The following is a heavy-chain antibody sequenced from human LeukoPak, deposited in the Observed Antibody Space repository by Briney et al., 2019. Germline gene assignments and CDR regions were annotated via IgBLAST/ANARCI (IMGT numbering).Heavy chain of an antibody. Sequence: GGSLRLSCAASGFTFNKYSMNWVRQAPGKGLEWVSYISTSSSAIYYADSVKGRFTISRDNAKNSLYLQMNSLRAEDTAVYHCARGRSTTGTTDFDYWGQGTLVTVSS. D-gene: IGHD1-1*01. V-gene: IGHV3-48*01. CDR1: GFTFNKYS. J-gene: IGHJ4*02. CDR3: ARGRSTTGTTDFDY. CDR2: ISTSSSAI.